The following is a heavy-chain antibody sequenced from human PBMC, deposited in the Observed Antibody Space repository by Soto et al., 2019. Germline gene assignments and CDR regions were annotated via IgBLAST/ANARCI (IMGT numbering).Heavy chain of an antibody. CDR2: ISPFNYNT. Sequence: QVLLMQSRPEVKTPGASVKLSCKASGYTFSSYVITWVRQAPGQGLEWMGWISPFNYNTNYAQKFQGRVTMTTDTSTNTAYMELRSLRSDDTAVYYCARGGRRLGWFDPWGQGTLVTVSS. J-gene: IGHJ5*02. D-gene: IGHD6-25*01. CDR1: GYTFSSYV. V-gene: IGHV1-18*01. CDR3: ARGGRRLGWFDP.